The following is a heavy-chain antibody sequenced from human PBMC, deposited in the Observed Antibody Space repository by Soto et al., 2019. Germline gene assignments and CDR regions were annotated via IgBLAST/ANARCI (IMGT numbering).Heavy chain of an antibody. Sequence: GGSLRLSCAASGFTFSSYAMSWVRQAPGKGLEWVSAISGSGGSTYYADSVKGRFTISRDNSKNTLYLQMNSLRAEDTAVYYFAKALSGWSLYYYYMDVWGKGTTVTVSS. J-gene: IGHJ6*03. D-gene: IGHD6-19*01. CDR3: AKALSGWSLYYYYMDV. CDR1: GFTFSSYA. CDR2: ISGSGGST. V-gene: IGHV3-23*01.